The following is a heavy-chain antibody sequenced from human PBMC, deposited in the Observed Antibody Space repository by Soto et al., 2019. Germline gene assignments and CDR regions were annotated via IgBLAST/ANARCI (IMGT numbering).Heavy chain of an antibody. V-gene: IGHV4-61*08. CDR2: IYYSGST. Sequence: SETLSLTCTVSGGSISSGDYYWSWIRQPPGKGLEWIGYIYYSGSTNYNPSLKSRVTISVDTSKNQFSLKLSSVTAADTAVYYCARGIEGWYQGRYYYGMDVWGQGTTVTVSS. CDR1: GGSISSGDYY. D-gene: IGHD6-19*01. CDR3: ARGIEGWYQGRYYYGMDV. J-gene: IGHJ6*02.